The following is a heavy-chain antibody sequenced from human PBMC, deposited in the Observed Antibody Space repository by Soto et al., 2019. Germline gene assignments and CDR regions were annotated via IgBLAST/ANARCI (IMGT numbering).Heavy chain of an antibody. CDR3: AREDYSNYVEYFQH. CDR1: GGSISTGDYY. CDR2: IYYSGST. V-gene: IGHV4-30-4*01. J-gene: IGHJ1*01. D-gene: IGHD4-4*01. Sequence: QVQLQESGPGLVKPSQTLSLTCTVSGGSISTGDYYWNWIRQPPGTGLDRIGYIYYSGSTYYNPSLKSRVNISVDPSRNQFSRKLSSVTVADTAVYYCAREDYSNYVEYFQHWGQGTLVTVSS.